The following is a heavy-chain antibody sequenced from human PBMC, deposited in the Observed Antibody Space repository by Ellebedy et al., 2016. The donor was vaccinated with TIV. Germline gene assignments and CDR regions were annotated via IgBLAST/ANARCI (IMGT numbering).Heavy chain of an antibody. CDR1: GFTFSSYW. J-gene: IGHJ6*03. CDR3: ARDYYYYMDV. CDR2: IKQDGSEK. Sequence: GESLKISXAASGFTFSSYWMSWVRQAPGKGLEWVANIKQDGSEKYYVDSVKGRFTISRDNAKNSLYLQMNSLRAEDTAVYYCARDYYYYMDVWGKGTTVTVSS. V-gene: IGHV3-7*01.